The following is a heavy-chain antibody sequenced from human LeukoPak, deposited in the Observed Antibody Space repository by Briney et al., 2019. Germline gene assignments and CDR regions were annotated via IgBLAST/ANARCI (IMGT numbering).Heavy chain of an antibody. J-gene: IGHJ5*02. CDR2: ISAYNGNT. CDR1: GYTFTSYG. Sequence: GASVKVSCKASGYTFTSYGISWVRQAPGQGLEWMGRISAYNGNTNYAQKLQGRVTMTTDTSTSTAYMELRSLRSDDTAVYYCARDIHGDYVGWFDPWGQGTLVTVSS. V-gene: IGHV1-18*01. D-gene: IGHD4-17*01. CDR3: ARDIHGDYVGWFDP.